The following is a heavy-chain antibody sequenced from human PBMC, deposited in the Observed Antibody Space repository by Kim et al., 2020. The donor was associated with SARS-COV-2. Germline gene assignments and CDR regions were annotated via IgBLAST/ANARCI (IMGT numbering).Heavy chain of an antibody. D-gene: IGHD1-26*01. J-gene: IGHJ6*02. CDR2: MYYSGST. CDR3: ARAPPGYRGSNSRGGGMDV. V-gene: IGHV4-59*13. CDR1: GGSISSYY. Sequence: SETLSLTCTVSGGSISSYYWSWIRQPPGKGLEWIGCMYYSGSTNYNPSLKSRVTISADTSKNQLSLKLSSVTAADTAVYYCARAPPGYRGSNSRGGGMDVWGQGTTVTVSS.